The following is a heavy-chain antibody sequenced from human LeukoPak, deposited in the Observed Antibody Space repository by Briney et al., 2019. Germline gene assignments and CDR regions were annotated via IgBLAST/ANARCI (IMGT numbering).Heavy chain of an antibody. D-gene: IGHD3-10*01. CDR3: ARQDYGSGDEGYNWFDP. Sequence: PSGTLSLTCTVSGGSISSYYWSWIRQPPGKGLEWIGYIYYSGSTNYNPSLKSRVTISVDTSKNQFSLKLSSVTAADTAVYYCARQDYGSGDEGYNWFDPWGQGTLVTVSS. CDR1: GGSISSYY. J-gene: IGHJ5*02. CDR2: IYYSGST. V-gene: IGHV4-59*08.